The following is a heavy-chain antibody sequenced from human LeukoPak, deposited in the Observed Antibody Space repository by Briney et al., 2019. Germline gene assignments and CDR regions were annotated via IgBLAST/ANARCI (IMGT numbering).Heavy chain of an antibody. CDR2: ISYDGSNK. D-gene: IGHD2-15*01. CDR3: AKARYCSGGSCYSLDY. J-gene: IGHJ4*02. CDR1: GFSFSSYG. Sequence: PGGSLRLSCAASGFSFSSYGMHWVRQAPGKGLEWVAVISYDGSNKYYADSVKGRFTISRDNSKNTLYLQINSLSAEDTAVYYCAKARYCSGGSCYSLDYWGQGTLVTVSS. V-gene: IGHV3-30*18.